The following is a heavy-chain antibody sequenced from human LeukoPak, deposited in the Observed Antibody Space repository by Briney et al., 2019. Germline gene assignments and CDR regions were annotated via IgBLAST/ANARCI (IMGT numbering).Heavy chain of an antibody. CDR3: ARGSSRITMIVVVITSPKFDY. J-gene: IGHJ4*02. CDR2: NYHSGST. Sequence: HSETLSLTCAVAGGSVSSSNWWGWVRQPPGKALEWVGENYHSGSTNYNPSLKSRVTISVDKSKNQFSLKLSSVTAADTAVYYCARGSSRITMIVVVITSPKFDYWGQGTLVTVSS. V-gene: IGHV4-4*02. D-gene: IGHD3-22*01. CDR1: GGSVSSSNW.